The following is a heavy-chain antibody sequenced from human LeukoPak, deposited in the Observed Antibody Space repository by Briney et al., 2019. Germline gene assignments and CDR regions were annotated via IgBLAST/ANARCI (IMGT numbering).Heavy chain of an antibody. CDR2: IYYSGST. CDR3: ARDPRADGSSGYYYGMDV. Sequence: PSQTLSLTCTVSGGSISSGGYYWSWIRQHPGKGLEWIGYIYYSGSTYCNPSLKSRATISVDTSKNQFSLKLSSVTAADTAVYYCARDPRADGSSGYYYGMDVWGQGTTVTVSS. CDR1: GGSISSGGYY. D-gene: IGHD6-6*01. J-gene: IGHJ6*02. V-gene: IGHV4-31*03.